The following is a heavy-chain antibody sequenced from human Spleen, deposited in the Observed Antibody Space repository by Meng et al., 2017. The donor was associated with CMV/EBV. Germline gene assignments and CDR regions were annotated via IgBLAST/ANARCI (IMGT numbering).Heavy chain of an antibody. CDR2: INHSGST. J-gene: IGHJ5*02. CDR1: GGSFSGYY. Sequence: SETLSLTCAVYGGSFSGYYWNWIRQPPGKGLEWIGEINHSGSTNYNPSLKSRVTISVDTSKNQFSLKLSSVTAADTAVYYCARGKGPNWFDPWGQGTLVTVSS. CDR3: ARGKGPNWFDP. V-gene: IGHV4-34*01.